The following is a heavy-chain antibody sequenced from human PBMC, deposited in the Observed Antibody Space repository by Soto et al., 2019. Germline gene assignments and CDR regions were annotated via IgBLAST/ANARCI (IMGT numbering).Heavy chain of an antibody. D-gene: IGHD3-10*01. CDR2: IYYSGST. J-gene: IGHJ5*02. CDR3: ARDRYQLLWFWEVRRENWFDP. V-gene: IGHV4-31*03. Sequence: PSETLSLTCTVSGGSISSGGYYWSWIRQHPGKGLEWIGYIYYSGSTYYNPSLKSRVTISVDTSKNQFSLKLSSVTAADTAVYYCARDRYQLLWFWEVRRENWFDPWGQGALVTVSS. CDR1: GGSISSGGYY.